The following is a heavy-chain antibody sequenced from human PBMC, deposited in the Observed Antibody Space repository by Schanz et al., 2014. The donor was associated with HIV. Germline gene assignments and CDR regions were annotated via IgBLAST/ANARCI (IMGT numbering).Heavy chain of an antibody. CDR3: ATAAVTDYSDN. J-gene: IGHJ4*02. CDR2: ISYDGSNK. Sequence: VQLVESGGGLAQPGGSLRLSCAASGFTFSSYAMHWVRQAPGKGLEWVAVISYDGSNKYYADSVKGRFTISRDNSKNTLYLQMNSLRGEDTAVYYCATAAVTDYSDNWGQGTLVTVSS. D-gene: IGHD4-17*01. V-gene: IGHV3-30*04. CDR1: GFTFSSYA.